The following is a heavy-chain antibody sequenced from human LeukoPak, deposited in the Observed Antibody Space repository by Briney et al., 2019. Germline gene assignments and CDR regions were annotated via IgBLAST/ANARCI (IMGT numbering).Heavy chain of an antibody. D-gene: IGHD3-10*01. J-gene: IGHJ4*02. V-gene: IGHV3-30-3*01. CDR3: ARDWRVRGVIISVPVY. Sequence: GGSLRLSCAPSGFTFSSYAMHWVRQAPGKGLEWVAVISYDGSNKYYAESVRGRFTISRDNSKNTLYLQMNSLRAEDTAVYYCARDWRVRGVIISVPVYWGQGTLVTVSS. CDR1: GFTFSSYA. CDR2: ISYDGSNK.